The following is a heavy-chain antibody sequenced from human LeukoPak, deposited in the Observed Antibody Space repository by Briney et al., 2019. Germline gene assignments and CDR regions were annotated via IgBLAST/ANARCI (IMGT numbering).Heavy chain of an antibody. V-gene: IGHV4-34*01. Sequence: SETLSLTCAVYGGSFSGYYWSWIRQPPGKGLEWIGEINHSGSTNYNPSLKSRVTISVDTSKNQFSLKLSSVTAADTAVYYCARGTPSGSYIYYFDYWGQGTLVTVSS. CDR1: GGSFSGYY. D-gene: IGHD1-26*01. CDR3: ARGTPSGSYIYYFDY. CDR2: INHSGST. J-gene: IGHJ4*02.